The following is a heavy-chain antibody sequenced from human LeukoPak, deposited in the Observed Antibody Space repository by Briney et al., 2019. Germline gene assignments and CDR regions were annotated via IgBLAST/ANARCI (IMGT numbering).Heavy chain of an antibody. J-gene: IGHJ4*02. V-gene: IGHV1-2*02. CDR2: VSPNSGDT. CDR1: GYTFTDYY. D-gene: IGHD1-26*01. Sequence: ASVKVSCKASGYTFTDYYIHWVRQAPGQGLEWMGWVSPNSGDTNYAQKLQGRVTMTRDTSISTAYMELSRLRSDDTAVYYCARDSGERSDYWGQGTLVTVSS. CDR3: ARDSGERSDY.